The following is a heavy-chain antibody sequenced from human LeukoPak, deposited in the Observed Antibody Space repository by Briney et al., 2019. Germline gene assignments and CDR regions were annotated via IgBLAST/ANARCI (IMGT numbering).Heavy chain of an antibody. Sequence: SETLSLTCAVSGGSISSSNWWSWVRQPPGKGLEWIGEIYHSGSTNYNPSLKSRVTISVDKSKDQFSLKLSSVTAADTAVYYCASKAGRYYYYYMDVWGKGTTVTVSS. CDR3: ASKAGRYYYYYMDV. V-gene: IGHV4-4*02. CDR1: GGSISSSNW. J-gene: IGHJ6*03. D-gene: IGHD6-19*01. CDR2: IYHSGST.